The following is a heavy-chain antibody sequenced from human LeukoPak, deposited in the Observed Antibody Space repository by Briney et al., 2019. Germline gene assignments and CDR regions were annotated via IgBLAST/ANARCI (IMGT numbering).Heavy chain of an antibody. CDR2: IYYGGST. CDR3: ARGTTVTVKFDY. V-gene: IGHV4-59*06. CDR1: GGSISSYY. Sequence: SETLSLTCTVSGGSISSYYWSWIRQPPGKGLEWIGYIYYGGSTYYNPSLKSRVTISVDTSKNQFSLKLSSVTAADTAVYYCARGTTVTVKFDYWGQGTLVTVSS. D-gene: IGHD4-17*01. J-gene: IGHJ4*02.